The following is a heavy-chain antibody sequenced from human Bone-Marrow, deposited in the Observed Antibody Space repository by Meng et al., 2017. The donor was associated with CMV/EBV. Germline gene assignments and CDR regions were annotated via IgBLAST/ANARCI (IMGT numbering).Heavy chain of an antibody. CDR2: INPNSGGT. Sequence: ASVKVSCKASGYTFTDYYMHWVRQAPGQGLEWMGWINPNSGGTNYAQKFQGRVTMTRDTSISTAYMELSRLRSDDTAVYYCARDGGADYYYYYGMDVWGQGTTVTVSS. V-gene: IGHV1-2*02. CDR3: ARDGGADYYYYYGMDV. CDR1: GYTFTDYY. D-gene: IGHD1-26*01. J-gene: IGHJ6*02.